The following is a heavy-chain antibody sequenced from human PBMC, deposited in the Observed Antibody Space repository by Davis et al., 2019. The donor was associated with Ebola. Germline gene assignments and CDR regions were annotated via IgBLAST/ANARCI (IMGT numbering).Heavy chain of an antibody. CDR3: ARDSSGVVGANDFDY. V-gene: IGHV1-2*06. D-gene: IGHD1-26*01. CDR2: INPNSGGT. J-gene: IGHJ4*02. CDR1: GYTFTGYY. Sequence: AASVKVSCKASGYTFTGYYMHWVRQAPGQGLEWMGRINPNSGGTNYARKFQGRVTMTRITSINTAYMELSSLRSEDTAVYFCARDSSGVVGANDFDYWGQGTLVTVSS.